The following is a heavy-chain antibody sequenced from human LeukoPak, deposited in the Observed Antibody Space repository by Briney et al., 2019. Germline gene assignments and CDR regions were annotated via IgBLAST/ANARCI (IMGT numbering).Heavy chain of an antibody. Sequence: GSSVKVSCKDSGGTFSSYVISWVRQAPGQGLEWMGRIIPILGIANYAQKFQGRVTITADKSTSTAYMELSSLRSEDTAVYYCASMGEQQPASDYWGQGTLVTVSS. D-gene: IGHD6-13*01. J-gene: IGHJ4*02. CDR2: IIPILGIA. CDR1: GGTFSSYV. CDR3: ASMGEQQPASDY. V-gene: IGHV1-69*04.